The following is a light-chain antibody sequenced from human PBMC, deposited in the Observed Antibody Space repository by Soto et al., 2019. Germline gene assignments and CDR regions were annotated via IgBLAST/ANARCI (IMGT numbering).Light chain of an antibody. Sequence: DIQMTQSPSSLSASAGDRVTITCRASQGSSSHLNWYQQKPGKAPKLLIYAASSLQSGVPSRFSGSGSGTDFTLTINSLQPEDFATYCWQQGYSTPQTFGQGTKVEIK. CDR2: AAS. CDR3: QQGYSTPQT. J-gene: IGKJ1*01. CDR1: QGSSSH. V-gene: IGKV1-39*01.